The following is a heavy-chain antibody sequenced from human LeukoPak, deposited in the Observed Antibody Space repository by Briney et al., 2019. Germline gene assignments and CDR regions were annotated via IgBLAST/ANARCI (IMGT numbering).Heavy chain of an antibody. CDR2: IYYSGST. CDR3: ARSSGTGTFSY. V-gene: IGHV4-61*03. D-gene: IGHD6-25*01. Sequence: PSETLSLTCTVSGGSVTSGSYYWSWIRQPPGKGLEWIGYIYYSGSTDYNPSLKSRVTISVDTSKNHFSLKMSSVTAADTAVYYCARSSGTGTFSYWGQGTLVTVSS. CDR1: GGSVTSGSYY. J-gene: IGHJ4*02.